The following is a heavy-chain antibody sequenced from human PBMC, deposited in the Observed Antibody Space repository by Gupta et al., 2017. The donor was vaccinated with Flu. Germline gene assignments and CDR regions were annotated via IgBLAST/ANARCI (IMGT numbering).Heavy chain of an antibody. J-gene: IGHJ4*02. D-gene: IGHD6-19*01. CDR2: IYHSGTT. CDR3: ASGYKSGWFLN. CDR1: YYSVNDPYY. Sequence: QMHLQESGPGLVRPSETLSLSCSVSYYSVNDPYYWGWVRRPPGKALEWIGSIYHSGTTYYNPSLKSRVTISLDTSKNQFSLTLNSVTAPDTAIYYCASGYKSGWFLNWGQGTLVTASS. V-gene: IGHV4-38-2*02.